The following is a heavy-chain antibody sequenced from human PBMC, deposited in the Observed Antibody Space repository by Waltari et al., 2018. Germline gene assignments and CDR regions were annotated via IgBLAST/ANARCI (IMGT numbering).Heavy chain of an antibody. CDR3: ARGPPGYFDWLPSGYFDY. CDR2: ISYDGSNK. Sequence: QVQLVQSGAEVKKPGRSLRLSCAASGFTFSSYAMHWVRQAPGKGLEWVAVISYDGSNKYYADSVKGRFTISRDNSKNTLYLQMNSLRAEDTAVYYCARGPPGYFDWLPSGYFDYWGQGTLVTVSS. V-gene: IGHV3-30-3*01. J-gene: IGHJ4*02. D-gene: IGHD3-9*01. CDR1: GFTFSSYA.